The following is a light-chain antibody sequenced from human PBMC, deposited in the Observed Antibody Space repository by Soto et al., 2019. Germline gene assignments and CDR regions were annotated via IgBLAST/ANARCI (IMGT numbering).Light chain of an antibody. CDR1: QRVSSSN. Sequence: EIVLTQSPGTLSLSPGERATLSRSASQRVSSSNLAWYQQKPGLAPRLLIYGASSRATGIPDRFSGSGSGTDFTLTISRLEPEDFAVYSCHQYGSPPPWTFGQGTRVEIK. CDR2: GAS. V-gene: IGKV3-20*01. CDR3: HQYGSPPPWT. J-gene: IGKJ1*01.